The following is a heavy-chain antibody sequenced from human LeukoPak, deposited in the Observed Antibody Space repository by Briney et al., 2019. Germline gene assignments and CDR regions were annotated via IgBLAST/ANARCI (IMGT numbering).Heavy chain of an antibody. V-gene: IGHV4-59*11. CDR3: AREVGFLGSDY. D-gene: IGHD2/OR15-2a*01. CDR2: IYYSGST. J-gene: IGHJ4*02. CDR1: GGSISSHY. Sequence: SETLSLTCTGSGGSISSHYWSWIRQPPGKGLEWIGYIYYSGSTNYNPSLKSRVTISVDTSKNQFSLKLSSVTAADTAVYYCAREVGFLGSDYWGQGTLVTVSS.